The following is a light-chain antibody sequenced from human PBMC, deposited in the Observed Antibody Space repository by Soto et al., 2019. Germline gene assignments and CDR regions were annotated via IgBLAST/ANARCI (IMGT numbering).Light chain of an antibody. CDR3: QQYGGSPRT. CDR1: QSLRNTY. V-gene: IGKV3-20*01. Sequence: EIVLTQSPGTLSLSPGDRATLSCRASQSLRNTYLAWYQQKPGQAPRRLIYGTSSRAPGIPDRFSGSGSGTAFTLTISRLEPEDFAVYFCQQYGGSPRTFGQGTKLEIK. CDR2: GTS. J-gene: IGKJ2*01.